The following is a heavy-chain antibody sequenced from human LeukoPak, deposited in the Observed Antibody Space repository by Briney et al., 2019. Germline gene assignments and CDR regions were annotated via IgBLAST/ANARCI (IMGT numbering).Heavy chain of an antibody. Sequence: PGGSLRLSCAASGFTISTYVMNWVRQAPGKGLEWISYITGNSATIYYADSVRGRFTISRDNAKNSVYLEMNSLREQDTAVYYCARRAIWGKGSTVIVSS. CDR2: ITGNSATI. V-gene: IGHV3-48*02. CDR3: ARRAI. CDR1: GFTISTYV. J-gene: IGHJ6*04.